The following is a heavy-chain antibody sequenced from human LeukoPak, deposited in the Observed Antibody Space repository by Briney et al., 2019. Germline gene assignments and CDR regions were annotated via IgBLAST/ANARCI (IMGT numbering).Heavy chain of an antibody. D-gene: IGHD3-22*01. V-gene: IGHV3-11*01. CDR3: ARDRMGTYYDSSGYHYHDY. CDR2: ISSSGSTI. CDR1: GFTFSDYY. Sequence: GSLRLSCAASGFTFSDYYMSWIRQAPGKGLEWVSYISSSGSTIYYADSVKGRFTISRDYAKNSLYLQMNSLRAEDTAVYYCARDRMGTYYDSSGYHYHDYWGQGTLVTVSS. J-gene: IGHJ4*02.